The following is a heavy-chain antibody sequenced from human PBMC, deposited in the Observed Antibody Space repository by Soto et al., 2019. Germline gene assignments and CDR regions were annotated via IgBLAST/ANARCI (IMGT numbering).Heavy chain of an antibody. CDR2: IHPNGNT. D-gene: IGHD2-8*01. Sequence: SETLSLTCSVSGDSLSTGGYYWSWIRQHPGKGLEWIGSIHPNGNTYYKSSLKSRVTISTDTSKNQFSLRLSSVTAADTAVYYCARDGRGGLMGSTPWGQGTLVTFP. CDR1: GDSLSTGGYY. CDR3: ARDGRGGLMGSTP. J-gene: IGHJ5*02. V-gene: IGHV4-31*03.